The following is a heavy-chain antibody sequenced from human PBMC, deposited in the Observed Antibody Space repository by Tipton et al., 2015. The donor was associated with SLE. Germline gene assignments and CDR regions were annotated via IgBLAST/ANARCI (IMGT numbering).Heavy chain of an antibody. CDR3: ARGPPMDV. J-gene: IGHJ6*04. CDR1: GGSMSPSSYY. Sequence: TLSLTCTVSGGSMSPSSYYWGWIRQSPGKTLEWIGSISDSGSTYYNPSLNSRVTISIDTSKIQFSLRLTSVTAADTAVYYCARGPPMDVWGKGTTVTVST. V-gene: IGHV4-39*07. CDR2: ISDSGST.